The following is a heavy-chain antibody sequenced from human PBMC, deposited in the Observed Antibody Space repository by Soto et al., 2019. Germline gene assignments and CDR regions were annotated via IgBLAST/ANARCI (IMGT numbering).Heavy chain of an antibody. CDR1: GGSISSCCYY. CDR3: ARSVFP. V-gene: IGHV4-31*03. Sequence: QVQLQESGPGLVKPSQTLSLTCTVSGGSISSCCYYWIWIRQHPGKGLEWIGYIYYSGGTYYNPLLKSRVTISVDTSKIQFSLKLWSVTAADTAVYYCARSVFPCGQGTLVTVSS. CDR2: IYYSGGT. J-gene: IGHJ5*02.